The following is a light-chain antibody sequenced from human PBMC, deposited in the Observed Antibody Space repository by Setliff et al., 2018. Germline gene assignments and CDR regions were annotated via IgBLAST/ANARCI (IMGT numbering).Light chain of an antibody. CDR3: SSYTSSSPDV. CDR1: SSDVGGYNY. V-gene: IGLV2-14*01. J-gene: IGLJ1*01. CDR2: DVS. Sequence: LTQPASVSGSPGQSITISCTGTSSDVGGYNYVSWYQQHPGKAPKLMIYDVSKRPSGVSNRFSGSKSGNTASLTISGLQAEDEADYYCSSYTSSSPDVFGTGTKVTVL.